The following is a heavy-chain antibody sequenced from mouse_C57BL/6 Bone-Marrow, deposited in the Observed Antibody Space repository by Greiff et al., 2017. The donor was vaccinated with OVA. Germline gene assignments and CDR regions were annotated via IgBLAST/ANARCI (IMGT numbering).Heavy chain of an antibody. CDR2: SRNKANDYTT. CDR1: GFTFSDFY. D-gene: IGHD4-1*02. V-gene: IGHV7-1*01. CDR3: ARDASTGTGETWYFDY. J-gene: IGHJ2*01. Sequence: EVKLMESGGGLVQSGRSLRLSCATSGFTFSDFYMEWVRQAPGKGLEWIAASRNKANDYTTEYSASVKGRFIVSRDTSQSILYLQMNALRAEDTAIYYCARDASTGTGETWYFDYWGQGTTLTVSS.